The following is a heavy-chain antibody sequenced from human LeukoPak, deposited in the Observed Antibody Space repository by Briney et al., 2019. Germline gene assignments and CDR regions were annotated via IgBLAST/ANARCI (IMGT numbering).Heavy chain of an antibody. J-gene: IGHJ4*02. CDR1: GGSLSSSSYY. CDR3: ARGLGCSGGSCYPGY. D-gene: IGHD2-15*01. V-gene: IGHV4-39*01. CDR2: ISYSGSY. Sequence: SETLPLTRPVSGGSLSSSSYYWVWTRQPPGKGLEWLGSISYSGSYYYNPSLKSRVTRSVDTSKNQFSLKLSSETDAVTAVYYCARGLGCSGGSCYPGYWGQGTLVTVSS.